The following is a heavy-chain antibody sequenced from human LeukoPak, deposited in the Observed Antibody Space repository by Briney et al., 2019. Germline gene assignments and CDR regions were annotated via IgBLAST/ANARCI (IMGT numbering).Heavy chain of an antibody. V-gene: IGHV4-59*01. CDR2: ISYSGST. Sequence: SETLSLTCSVSGDSIITYHWSWIRQPPGKGLEWIGYISYSGSTNYNPSLKSRVTISRDTSKNQFSLKVSSVTAADTAVYYCARDGCSDGGCSGRGAFDIWAQGTMVTVSS. CDR3: ARDGCSDGGCSGRGAFDI. CDR1: GDSIITYH. J-gene: IGHJ3*02. D-gene: IGHD2-15*01.